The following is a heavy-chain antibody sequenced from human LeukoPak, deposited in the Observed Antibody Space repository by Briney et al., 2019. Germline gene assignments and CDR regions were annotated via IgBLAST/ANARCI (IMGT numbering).Heavy chain of an antibody. CDR1: GYTFTSYD. V-gene: IGHV1-8*02. D-gene: IGHD3-10*01. Sequence: ASVKVSCKASGYTFTSYDINWVRQATGQGLEWMGWMNPNSGNTGYAQKFQGRVTMTRNTSISTAYMELSSLRTEDTAVYYCARTTLWFGSNPYDYWGQGTLVTVSS. CDR3: ARTTLWFGSNPYDY. CDR2: MNPNSGNT. J-gene: IGHJ4*02.